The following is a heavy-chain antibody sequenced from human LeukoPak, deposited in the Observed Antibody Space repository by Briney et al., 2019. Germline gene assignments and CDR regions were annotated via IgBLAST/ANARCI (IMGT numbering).Heavy chain of an antibody. J-gene: IGHJ4*03. D-gene: IGHD1-1*01. CDR2: INHRGDT. CDR3: ARGPTISETGYFDY. V-gene: IGHV4-34*01. Sequence: SETLSLTCAVYGGSFSAYYWSWIRQSPGKGLEWIAEINHRGDTNYNPSVKSRASISVDTSKNQFSLKVTSLTAADTAVYYCARGPTISETGYFDYWGQGTLVTVSS. CDR1: GGSFSAYY.